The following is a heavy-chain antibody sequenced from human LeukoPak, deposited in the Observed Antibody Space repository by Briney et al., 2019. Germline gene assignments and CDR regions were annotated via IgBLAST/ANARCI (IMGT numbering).Heavy chain of an antibody. V-gene: IGHV3-53*01. D-gene: IGHD1-26*01. CDR1: GFTVSSNY. Sequence: GGSLRLSCAASGFTVSSNYMSWVRQAPGKGLEWVSVIYSGGSTYYADSVKGRFTISRDNSKNTLYLQMNSLRAEDTAVYYCASNVVGATLSFDYWGQGTLVTVSS. CDR3: ASNVVGATLSFDY. J-gene: IGHJ4*02. CDR2: IYSGGST.